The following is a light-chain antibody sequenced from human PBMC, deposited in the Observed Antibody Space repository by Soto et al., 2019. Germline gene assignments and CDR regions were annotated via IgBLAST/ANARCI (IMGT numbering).Light chain of an antibody. CDR2: GAS. Sequence: EIVMTQSPATLSVSPGERATLSCRASQSVSSNLAWYRQKPGQAPSLLSYGASTRATGIPARFSGSGSGTEFTLTISGLQSEEFAVYYCQQYNNWPRTFGQGTKVEIK. CDR3: QQYNNWPRT. CDR1: QSVSSN. J-gene: IGKJ1*01. V-gene: IGKV3-15*01.